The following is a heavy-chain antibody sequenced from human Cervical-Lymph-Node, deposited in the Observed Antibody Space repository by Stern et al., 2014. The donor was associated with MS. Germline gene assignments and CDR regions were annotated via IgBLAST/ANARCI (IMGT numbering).Heavy chain of an antibody. CDR3: ARGHWELLGNNYFDS. J-gene: IGHJ4*02. Sequence: QVQLQESGPGLVKPSQTLSLTCTVSGASISSGTSYWSWIRQPAGGGLEWIGRLHASWATYYNPSLKSRVTISGDTSKNQFSLNLNSVTAADTAVYYCARGHWELLGNNYFDSWGQGTLVTVSS. D-gene: IGHD1-26*01. CDR1: GASISSGTSY. V-gene: IGHV4-61*02. CDR2: LHASWAT.